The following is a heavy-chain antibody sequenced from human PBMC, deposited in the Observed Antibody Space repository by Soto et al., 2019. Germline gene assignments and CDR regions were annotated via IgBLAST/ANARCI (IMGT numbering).Heavy chain of an antibody. CDR2: IYPADSDT. J-gene: IGHJ4*02. D-gene: IGHD1-26*01. CDR1: GYSFSSHW. V-gene: IGHV5-51*01. Sequence: GESLKISCKTFGYSFSSHWIGWVRQMPGKGLEWMGIIYPADSDTRYSPTFQGQVTFSADKSVSTAYLQWSSLKASDTAVYYCAREMGASPTPFDYWGQGTQVTSP. CDR3: AREMGASPTPFDY.